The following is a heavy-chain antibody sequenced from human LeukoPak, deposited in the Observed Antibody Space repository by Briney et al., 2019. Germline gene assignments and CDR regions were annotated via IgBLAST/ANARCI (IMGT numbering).Heavy chain of an antibody. J-gene: IGHJ6*02. CDR3: ARGAAPSLSETSTDYYYYYYGMDV. Sequence: SQTLSLTCTVSGGSISSGGYYWSWIRQHPGKGLEWIGYIYYRGSTYYNPSLRSRVTISVDTSKNQFSLKVSSVTAADTAVYYCARGAAPSLSETSTDYYYYYYGMDVWGQGTTVTVSS. CDR2: IYYRGST. CDR1: GGSISSGGYY. D-gene: IGHD6-6*01. V-gene: IGHV4-31*03.